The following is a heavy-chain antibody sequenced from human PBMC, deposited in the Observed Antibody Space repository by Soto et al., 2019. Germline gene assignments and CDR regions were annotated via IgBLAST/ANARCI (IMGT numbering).Heavy chain of an antibody. CDR3: ARHSMVTPPSDAFDI. CDR2: IYPGDSDT. V-gene: IGHV5-51*01. D-gene: IGHD4-4*01. Sequence: PGESLKISCKGSGYSFTSYWIGWVRQVPGKGLEWMGTIYPGDSDTRYSPSFQGQATISADKSISTAYLQWSSLKASDTAMYYCARHSMVTPPSDAFDIWGQGTMVTVSS. CDR1: GYSFTSYW. J-gene: IGHJ3*02.